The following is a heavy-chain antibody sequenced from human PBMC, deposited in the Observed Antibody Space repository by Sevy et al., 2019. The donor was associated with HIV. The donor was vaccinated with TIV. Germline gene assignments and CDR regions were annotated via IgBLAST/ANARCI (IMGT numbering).Heavy chain of an antibody. D-gene: IGHD3-3*01. CDR3: VKDSIFYDSSSGYRPFYYYGMDV. Sequence: GGSLRLSCSASGFTFSGSALHWVRQAPGKGLEYVSVISSSGSGTYYAESVKGRFTISRDNSKNTLDLQMRCLRTEDTAVYYCVKDSIFYDSSSGYRPFYYYGMDVWGQGTSVTVSS. V-gene: IGHV3-64D*09. J-gene: IGHJ6*02. CDR1: GFTFSGSA. CDR2: ISSSGSGT.